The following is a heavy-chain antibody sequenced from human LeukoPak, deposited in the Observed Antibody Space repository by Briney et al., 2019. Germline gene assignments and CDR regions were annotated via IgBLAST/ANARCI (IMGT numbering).Heavy chain of an antibody. CDR3: ASSRGYSYVPDAFDI. Sequence: PSATLSLTCTVSGGSISSYYWSWIRQPPGKGLEWIGYIYYSGSTNYNPSLKSRVTISVDTSKNQFSLKLSSVTAADTAVYYCASSRGYSYVPDAFDIWGQGTMVTVSS. D-gene: IGHD5-18*01. J-gene: IGHJ3*02. CDR2: IYYSGST. CDR1: GGSISSYY. V-gene: IGHV4-59*01.